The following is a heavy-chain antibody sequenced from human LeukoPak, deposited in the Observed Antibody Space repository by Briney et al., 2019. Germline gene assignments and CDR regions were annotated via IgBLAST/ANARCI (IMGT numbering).Heavy chain of an antibody. CDR2: IKQDGSEK. J-gene: IGHJ4*02. D-gene: IGHD3-10*01. CDR1: GFTFSTYW. V-gene: IGHV3-7*01. Sequence: GGSLRLSCVVSGFTFSTYWMSWVRQAPGKGLEWVANIKQDGSEKYHVDSVKGRFTISRDNAKNSLYLQMNSLRAEDTAVYYCARDLFETMVRGVIITVPFDYWGQGTLVTVSS. CDR3: ARDLFETMVRGVIITVPFDY.